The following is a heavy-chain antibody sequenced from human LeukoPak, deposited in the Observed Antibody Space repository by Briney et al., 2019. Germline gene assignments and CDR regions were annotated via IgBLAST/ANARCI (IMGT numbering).Heavy chain of an antibody. CDR3: ARANYGDPNGGFDY. J-gene: IGHJ4*02. D-gene: IGHD4-17*01. V-gene: IGHV3-33*01. CDR2: IWYDGSNK. CDR1: GFTFSSYG. Sequence: QPGGSLRLSCAASGFTFSSYGMHWVRQAPGKGLEWVAVIWYDGSNKYYADSVKGRFTISRDNSKNTLYLQMNSLRAEDTAVYYCARANYGDPNGGFDYWGQGTLVTVSS.